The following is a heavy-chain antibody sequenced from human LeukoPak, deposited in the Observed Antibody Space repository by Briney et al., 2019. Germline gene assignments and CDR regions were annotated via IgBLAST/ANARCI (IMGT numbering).Heavy chain of an antibody. CDR3: ARGVRGYSYGYFGDY. J-gene: IGHJ4*02. D-gene: IGHD5-18*01. Sequence: GASVKVSCKASGYTFTSYYLHWVRQAPGQGLEWMGMINPSDDSTIYAQKFQARVTMTRDTSTSTVYMELRSLRSDDTAVYYCARGVRGYSYGYFGDYWGQGTLVTVSS. CDR2: INPSDDST. CDR1: GYTFTSYY. V-gene: IGHV1-46*01.